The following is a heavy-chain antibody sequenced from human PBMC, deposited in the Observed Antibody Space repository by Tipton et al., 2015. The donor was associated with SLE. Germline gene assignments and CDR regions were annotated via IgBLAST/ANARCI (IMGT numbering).Heavy chain of an antibody. Sequence: TLSLTCTVSGGSISSYYWSWIRQPPGKGLEWIGYIYYSGSTNYNPSLKSRVTISVDTSKTHFSLRLNSVTAADTAVYYCARDLRSGGYYYYYYMDVWGKGTTVTVSS. CDR3: ARDLRSGGYYYYYYMDV. D-gene: IGHD1-14*01. CDR2: IYYSGST. CDR1: GGSISSYY. V-gene: IGHV4-59*01. J-gene: IGHJ6*03.